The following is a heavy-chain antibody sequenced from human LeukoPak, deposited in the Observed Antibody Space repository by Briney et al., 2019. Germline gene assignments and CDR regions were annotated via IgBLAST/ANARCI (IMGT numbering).Heavy chain of an antibody. D-gene: IGHD3-22*01. J-gene: IGHJ4*02. CDR2: MWYDGSYK. Sequence: GRSLRLSCAASGFTFSSYGMHWVRQAPGKGLEWVAVMWYDGSYKYYADSVKGRFTVSRDNSKKTVYLQMNSLGAEGTAVYYCARGDDHFDSSGYYYYFDYWGQGTLVTVSS. CDR1: GFTFSSYG. CDR3: ARGDDHFDSSGYYYYFDY. V-gene: IGHV3-33*01.